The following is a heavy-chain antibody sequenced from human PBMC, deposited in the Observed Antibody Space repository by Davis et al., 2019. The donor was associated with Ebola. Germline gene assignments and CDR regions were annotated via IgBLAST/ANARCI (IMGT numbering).Heavy chain of an antibody. CDR2: IYHSGST. V-gene: IGHV4-4*02. Sequence: MPSETLSLTCAVSGGSINSNNWWSWVRQPPGKGLEWIGEIYHSGSTNYNPSLKSRVTISVDTSKNQFSLKLSSVTAADTAVYYCARMKGNYSPPGFVWGQGTLVTVSS. J-gene: IGHJ4*02. CDR3: ARMKGNYSPPGFV. D-gene: IGHD3-10*01. CDR1: GGSINSNNW.